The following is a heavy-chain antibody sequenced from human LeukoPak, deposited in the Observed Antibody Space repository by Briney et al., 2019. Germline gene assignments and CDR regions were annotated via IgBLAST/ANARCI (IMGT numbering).Heavy chain of an antibody. V-gene: IGHV3-21*01. CDR2: ISSSSSYI. CDR1: GFTFSSYS. CDR3: ARDWVVGATTDAFDI. J-gene: IGHJ3*02. Sequence: GGSLRLSCAASGFTFSSYSMNWVRQAPGKGLEWVSSISSSSSYIYYADSVKGRFTITRDNAKNSLYLQMNSLRAEDTAVYYCARDWVVGATTDAFDIWGQGTMVTVSS. D-gene: IGHD1-26*01.